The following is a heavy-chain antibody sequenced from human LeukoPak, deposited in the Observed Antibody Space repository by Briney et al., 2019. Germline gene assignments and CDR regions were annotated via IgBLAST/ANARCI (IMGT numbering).Heavy chain of an antibody. CDR1: GFTFSSYG. J-gene: IGHJ4*02. D-gene: IGHD6-19*01. CDR2: ILYDGSKK. Sequence: TGGSLRLSCAASGFTFSSYGMHWVRQAPGKGLEWVAFILYDGSKKYYADSVRGRFTISRDNSKNTVFLQMNTLRSEDTAIFYCAKAASSRGRYAGTFDYWGQGTQVTVSS. V-gene: IGHV3-30*02. CDR3: AKAASSRGRYAGTFDY.